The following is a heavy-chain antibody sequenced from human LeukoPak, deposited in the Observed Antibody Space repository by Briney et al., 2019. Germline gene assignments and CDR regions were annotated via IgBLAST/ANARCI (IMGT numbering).Heavy chain of an antibody. Sequence: SVKVSCKASGGTFSSYAISWVRQAPGQGLEWRGGIIPIFGTANYAQKFQGRVTITTDESTSTAYMELSSLRSEDTAVYYCARTPWGFWSGTIYYMDVWGKGTTVTVSS. CDR2: IIPIFGTA. CDR1: GGTFSSYA. V-gene: IGHV1-69*05. CDR3: ARTPWGFWSGTIYYMDV. J-gene: IGHJ6*03. D-gene: IGHD3-3*01.